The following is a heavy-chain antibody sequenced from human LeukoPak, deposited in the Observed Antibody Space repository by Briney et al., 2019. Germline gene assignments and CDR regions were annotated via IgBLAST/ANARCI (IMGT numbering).Heavy chain of an antibody. J-gene: IGHJ4*02. V-gene: IGHV3-66*02. Sequence: GGSLRLSCAGSGFTVSSSYMSWVRQAPGKGLEWVSVIYSGGSTYYADSVKGRFTLSRDNSKNTLYLQMNCLRPDDTAVYYCARGMGYRSSTSCYLPLDHWGQGAPVIVSS. D-gene: IGHD2-2*01. CDR3: ARGMGYRSSTSCYLPLDH. CDR2: IYSGGST. CDR1: GFTVSSSY.